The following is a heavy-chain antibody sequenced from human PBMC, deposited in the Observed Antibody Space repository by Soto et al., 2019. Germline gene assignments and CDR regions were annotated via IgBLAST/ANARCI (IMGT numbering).Heavy chain of an antibody. CDR1: GGSISSSGYS. CDR3: AASGSNGQFDF. V-gene: IGHV4-61*08. CDR2: IYYSGST. D-gene: IGHD3-10*01. J-gene: IGHJ4*02. Sequence: SETLSLTCAVSGGSISSSGYSWSWIRQPPGKGLEWIGYIYYSGSTNYSPSLKSRVTISVDTSKNQFSLKLNSVTAADTAVYYCAASGSNGQFDFWAQGTLVTVPQ.